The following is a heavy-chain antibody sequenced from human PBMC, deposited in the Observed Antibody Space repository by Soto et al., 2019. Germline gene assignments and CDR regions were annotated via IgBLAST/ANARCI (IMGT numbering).Heavy chain of an antibody. CDR3: AIGVTMLVVSH. CDR2: IIPIFGTA. Sequence: SVTVSCTSSGGTFSSYAFSWVRQAPGQGLEWMGGIIPIFGTANYAQKFQGRVTITADESTSTAYMELSSLRSQDTAVYYCAIGVTMLVVSHWGQGTLVTVSS. D-gene: IGHD3-22*01. V-gene: IGHV1-69*13. J-gene: IGHJ4*02. CDR1: GGTFSSYA.